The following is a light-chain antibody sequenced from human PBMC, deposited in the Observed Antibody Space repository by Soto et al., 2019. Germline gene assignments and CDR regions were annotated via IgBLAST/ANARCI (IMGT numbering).Light chain of an antibody. CDR1: QTVSSY. CDR3: QQRSNWPPT. Sequence: EIVLTQSPATLSLSPGERATLSCRASQTVSSYLAWYQQKPGQAPRLLIYDASNRDTGIPARFIGSKSGSDYTPTSSSLEPEDFAVYYCQQRSNWPPTFGQGTKVEIK. V-gene: IGKV3-11*01. J-gene: IGKJ1*01. CDR2: DAS.